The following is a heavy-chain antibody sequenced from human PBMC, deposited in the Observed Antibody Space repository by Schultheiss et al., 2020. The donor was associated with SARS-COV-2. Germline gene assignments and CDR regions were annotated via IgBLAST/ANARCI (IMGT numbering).Heavy chain of an antibody. V-gene: IGHV3-30*04. CDR1: GFTFSSYA. CDR3: AREYCSSSTCSSLDY. J-gene: IGHJ4*02. D-gene: IGHD2-2*01. CDR2: ISYDGSNK. Sequence: GGSLRLSCAASGFTFSSYAMHWVRQAPGKGLEWVAVISYDGSNKYYADSLRGRFTISRDNVKKSLYLQMNSLRAEDTAVYYCAREYCSSSTCSSLDYWGQGTLVTVSS.